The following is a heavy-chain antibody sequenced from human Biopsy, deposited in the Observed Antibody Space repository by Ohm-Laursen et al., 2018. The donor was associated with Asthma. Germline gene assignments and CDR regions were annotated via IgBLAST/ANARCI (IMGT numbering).Heavy chain of an antibody. CDR1: GFSFSNFA. Sequence: SLRLSCTATGFSFSNFAIHWVRQAPGKGLEWAGVISKDASTQDYADSVKGRFTMARDNSKNTLDLQMNSLREEDTAVYYCVRDGTDDAFDIWGQGTVVSASS. J-gene: IGHJ3*02. CDR3: VRDGTDDAFDI. D-gene: IGHD1-1*01. CDR2: ISKDASTQ. V-gene: IGHV3-30*01.